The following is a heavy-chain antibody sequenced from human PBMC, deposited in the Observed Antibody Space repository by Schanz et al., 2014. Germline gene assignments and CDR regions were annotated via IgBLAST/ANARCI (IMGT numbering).Heavy chain of an antibody. V-gene: IGHV1-69*02. Sequence: QVHLVQSGAEVKKPGSSVKVSCKASGGTFSSDTFSWVRQAPGQGLEWMGRIVPIAGITNYAQRFQGRVTITADKSSDTAYMELSSLRSEDTAVYYCARGGYSSGWYDRDIAHFDYWGQGTLXTVAS. CDR1: GGTFSSDT. J-gene: IGHJ4*02. CDR3: ARGGYSSGWYDRDIAHFDY. D-gene: IGHD6-19*01. CDR2: IVPIAGIT.